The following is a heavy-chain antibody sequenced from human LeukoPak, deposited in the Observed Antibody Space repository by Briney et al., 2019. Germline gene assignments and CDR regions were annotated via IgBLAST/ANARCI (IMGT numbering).Heavy chain of an antibody. CDR3: ARDQWDYIAVADGGY. J-gene: IGHJ4*02. CDR1: GYTFTGYY. V-gene: IGHV1-2*02. Sequence: ASVKVSCKASGYTFTGYYMHWVRQAPGQGLEWMGWINPNSGGTNYAQKFQGRVTMTRDTSISTAYMELSRLRSDDTAVYYCARDQWDYIAVADGGYWGQGTLVTASS. CDR2: INPNSGGT. D-gene: IGHD6-19*01.